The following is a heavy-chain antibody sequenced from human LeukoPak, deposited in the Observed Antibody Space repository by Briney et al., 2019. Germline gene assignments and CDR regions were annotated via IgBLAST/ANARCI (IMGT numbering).Heavy chain of an antibody. Sequence: GGSLRLSCAASGFTFSDYYMSRIRQAPGKGLEWVSYISSSGSTIYYADSVKGRFTISRDNAKNSLYLQMNSLRAEDTAVYYCARGGRFLEWSGGPVYYYYGMDVWGQGTTVTVSS. CDR3: ARGGRFLEWSGGPVYYYYGMDV. V-gene: IGHV3-11*01. J-gene: IGHJ6*02. CDR2: ISSSGSTI. CDR1: GFTFSDYY. D-gene: IGHD3-3*01.